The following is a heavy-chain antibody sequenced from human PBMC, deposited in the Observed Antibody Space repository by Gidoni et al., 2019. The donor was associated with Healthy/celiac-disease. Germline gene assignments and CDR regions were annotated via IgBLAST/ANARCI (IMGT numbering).Heavy chain of an antibody. Sequence: EVPLLESGGGLVQPGGSLRLACAASGFTFSSYAISWVCPAPGKGLEWVSAISGSGGSTYYADSVKGRFTISRDNSKNTLYLQMNSLRAEDTAVYYCAKGPGRAGGYDWSGRAYYYYGMDVWGQGTTVTVSS. V-gene: IGHV3-23*01. CDR3: AKGPGRAGGYDWSGRAYYYYGMDV. J-gene: IGHJ6*02. CDR2: ISGSGGST. CDR1: GFTFSSYA. D-gene: IGHD5-12*01.